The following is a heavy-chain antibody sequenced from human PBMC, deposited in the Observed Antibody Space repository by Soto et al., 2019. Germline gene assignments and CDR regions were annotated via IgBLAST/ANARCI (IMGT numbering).Heavy chain of an antibody. CDR3: TTEGLTGNQIYYYYGMDV. CDR1: GFTFSNAW. CDR2: IKSKTDGGTT. D-gene: IGHD3-9*01. J-gene: IGHJ6*02. V-gene: IGHV3-15*01. Sequence: PGGSLRLSCAASGFTFSNAWMSWVRQAPGKGLEWVGRIKSKTDGGTTDYAAPVKGRFTISRDDSKNTLYLQMNSLKTEDTAVYYCTTEGLTGNQIYYYYGMDVWGQGTTVTVSS.